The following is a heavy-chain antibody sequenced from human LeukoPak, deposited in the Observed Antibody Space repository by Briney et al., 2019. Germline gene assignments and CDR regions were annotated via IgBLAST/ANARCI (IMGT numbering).Heavy chain of an antibody. CDR3: ARDQGIAVAGTSYWYFDL. D-gene: IGHD6-19*01. J-gene: IGHJ2*01. V-gene: IGHV3-23*01. CDR1: GFTFSSYA. Sequence: GGSLRLSCAASGFTFSSYAMSWVRQAPGKGLEWASAISDSGGSTYYADSVKGRFTISRDNAKNSLYLQMNSLRAEDTAVYYCARDQGIAVAGTSYWYFDLWGRGTLVTVSS. CDR2: ISDSGGST.